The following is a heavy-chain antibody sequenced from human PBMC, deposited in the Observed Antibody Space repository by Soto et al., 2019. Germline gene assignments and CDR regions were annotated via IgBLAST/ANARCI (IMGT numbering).Heavy chain of an antibody. CDR3: ARGGVGAPLYYYGMDV. CDR2: INHSGST. J-gene: IGHJ6*02. V-gene: IGHV4-34*01. D-gene: IGHD3-16*01. CDR1: GGSFSGYY. Sequence: SETLSLTCAVYGGSFSGYYWSWIRQPPGKGLEWIGEINHSGSTNYNPSLKSRVTISVDTSKNQFSLKLSSVTAADTAVYYCARGGVGAPLYYYGMDVWGQGTTVTVSS.